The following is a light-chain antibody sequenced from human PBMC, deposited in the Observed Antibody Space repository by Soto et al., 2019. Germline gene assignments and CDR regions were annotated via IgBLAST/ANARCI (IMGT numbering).Light chain of an antibody. CDR1: QSIRSTF. CDR3: QQYGSSPHT. CDR2: DAA. J-gene: IGKJ2*01. V-gene: IGKV3-20*01. Sequence: ETLLKQSPGTLSLSPGDRATLSCRASQSIRSTFLAWYQHKAGQAPRLLIYDAASRATGIPDRFSGSGSGTDFTLTISRLEPEDSAVYYCQQYGSSPHTFGQGTKLEI.